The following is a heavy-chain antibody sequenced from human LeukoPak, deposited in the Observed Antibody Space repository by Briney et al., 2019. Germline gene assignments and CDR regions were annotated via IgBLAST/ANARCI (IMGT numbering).Heavy chain of an antibody. CDR2: ISSSGNII. CDR1: GFTFSDYY. D-gene: IGHD1-20*01. CDR3: ARRRYNWNAIDY. V-gene: IGHV3-11*01. J-gene: IGHJ4*03. Sequence: GGSLRLSCAASGFTFSDYYMSWIRQAPGKGLEWVSYISSSGNIIYYADSVKGRFTISRDNAKNSLYLQMNSLRAEDTAVYYCARRRYNWNAIDYWGRGTTVTVSS.